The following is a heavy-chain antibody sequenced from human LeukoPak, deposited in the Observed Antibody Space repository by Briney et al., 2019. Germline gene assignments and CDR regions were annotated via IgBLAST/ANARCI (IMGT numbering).Heavy chain of an antibody. D-gene: IGHD3-10*01. CDR3: ARGRSGYYGSGSQIDY. Sequence: PSEXXXXXXXXXXXXXXGXYWSWIRQPPGXGLEWIGEINHSGSTNYNPSLKSRVTISVDTSKNQFSLKLSSVTAADTAVYYCARGRSGYYGSGSQIDYWGQGTLVTVSS. CDR2: INHSGST. J-gene: IGHJ4*02. V-gene: IGHV4-34*01. CDR1: XXXXXGXY.